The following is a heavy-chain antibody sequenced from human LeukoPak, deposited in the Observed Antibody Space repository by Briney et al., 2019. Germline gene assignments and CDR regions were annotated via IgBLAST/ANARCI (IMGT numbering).Heavy chain of an antibody. CDR1: GGSISSSNW. Sequence: PSEALSLTCAVSGGSISSSNWWSWVRRPPGKGLEWIGEIYHSGSTNYNPSLKSRVTISVDKSKNQFSLKLSSVTAADTAVYYCARDFFGRAAGTGNWFDPWGQGTLVTVSS. CDR2: IYHSGST. V-gene: IGHV4-4*02. CDR3: ARDFFGRAAGTGNWFDP. D-gene: IGHD6-13*01. J-gene: IGHJ5*02.